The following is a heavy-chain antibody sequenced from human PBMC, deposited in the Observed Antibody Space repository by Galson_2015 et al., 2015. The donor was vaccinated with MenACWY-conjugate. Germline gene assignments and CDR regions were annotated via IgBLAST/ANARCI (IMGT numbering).Heavy chain of an antibody. CDR3: ARFRWASSYIGYDY. D-gene: IGHD4-11*01. CDR1: GFTFSSYG. J-gene: IGHJ4*02. V-gene: IGHV3-23*01. CDR2: IGGSGSII. Sequence: SLRLSCAASGFTFSSYGMRWVRQAPGKGLEWVSSIGGSGSIISYGDPVKGRFIISRDNSKNTLYLQMNSLRAEDTAVYFCARFRWASSYIGYDYWGRGRLVTVSS.